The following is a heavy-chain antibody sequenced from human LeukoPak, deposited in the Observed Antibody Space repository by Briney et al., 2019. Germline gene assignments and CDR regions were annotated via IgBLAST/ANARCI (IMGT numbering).Heavy chain of an antibody. CDR1: GFTFDDFA. CDR2: ITWKNNNKI. D-gene: IGHD5-12*01. CDR3: AKDFRGYRFYAVDV. V-gene: IGHV3-9*01. Sequence: PGGSLRLSCAASGFTFDDFAMHWVRQVPGKGLEWVSGITWKNNNKIDHADAVKGRFTISRDNAKNSLYLQMNSLRAEDTAVYYCAKDFRGYRFYAVDVWGQGIPVTVSS. J-gene: IGHJ6*02.